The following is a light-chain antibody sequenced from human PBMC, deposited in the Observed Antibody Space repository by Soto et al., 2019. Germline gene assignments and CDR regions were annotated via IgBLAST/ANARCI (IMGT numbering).Light chain of an antibody. CDR1: QTISSNY. CDR3: QMYGSSPKT. J-gene: IGKJ1*01. CDR2: GAS. V-gene: IGKV3-20*01. Sequence: EIVLTQSPGTLSLSPGERATLSCRATQTISSNYLAWYQQKPGQAPRLLIHGASTRATGIPDRFSGSGSGTDFTLTISRLEPEDFAVYYCQMYGSSPKTFGQGTKVQSK.